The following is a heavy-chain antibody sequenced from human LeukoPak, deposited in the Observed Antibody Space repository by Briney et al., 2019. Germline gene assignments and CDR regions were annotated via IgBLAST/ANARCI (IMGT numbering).Heavy chain of an antibody. CDR1: GVTFSSYG. D-gene: IGHD3-10*01. V-gene: IGHV3-48*01. J-gene: IGHJ5*02. Sequence: PGGSLRLSCAATGVTFSSYGMSWVRQAPGKGLEWVSFINSRISAIYYADPVKGRFTIFRDNAKNLLYLQMSSLRAEDTAVYYCARVEGPGIPRWFDPWGQGTLVTVSS. CDR3: ARVEGPGIPRWFDP. CDR2: INSRISAI.